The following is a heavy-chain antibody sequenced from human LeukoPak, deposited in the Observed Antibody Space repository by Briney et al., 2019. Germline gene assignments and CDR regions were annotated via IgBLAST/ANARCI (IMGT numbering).Heavy chain of an antibody. J-gene: IGHJ4*02. Sequence: PSETLSLTCTVSGTSLSPFHWTWFRQPAGPRLEWIGLIYFTGTATLNPSLRSRVAMSVDLAKNQLFLKLASMTAADTAMYYCARKDGNYWGQGTLVSVSS. CDR3: ARKDGNY. V-gene: IGHV4-4*07. CDR1: GTSLSPFH. CDR2: IYFTGTA.